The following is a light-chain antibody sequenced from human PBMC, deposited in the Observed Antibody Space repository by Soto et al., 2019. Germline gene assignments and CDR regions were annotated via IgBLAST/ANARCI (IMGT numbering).Light chain of an antibody. CDR3: QQSYSTPYT. V-gene: IGKV1-39*01. J-gene: IGKJ2*01. Sequence: DIQMTQSPSSLSASVGDKVTVTCRANQSINRFLQWYQQKAGKAPKLLIYAASSLQSGVPSRFSGSGSGTEFTLTISSLQPEDFATYYCQQSYSTPYTFGQGTKLDIK. CDR2: AAS. CDR1: QSINRF.